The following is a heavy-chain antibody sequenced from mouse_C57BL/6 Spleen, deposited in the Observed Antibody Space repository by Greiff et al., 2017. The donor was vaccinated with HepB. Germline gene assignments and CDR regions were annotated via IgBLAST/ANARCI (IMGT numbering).Heavy chain of an antibody. CDR2: IYPGDGDT. V-gene: IGHV1-80*01. CDR3: ARAGGVTTGYYYAMDY. J-gene: IGHJ4*01. Sequence: VQLQQSGAELVKPGASVKISCKASGYAFSSYWMNWVKQRPGKGLEWIGQIYPGDGDTNYNGKFKGKATLTADKSSSTAYMQLSSLTSEDCAVYVCARAGGVTTGYYYAMDYWGQGTSVTVSS. D-gene: IGHD2-2*01. CDR1: GYAFSSYW.